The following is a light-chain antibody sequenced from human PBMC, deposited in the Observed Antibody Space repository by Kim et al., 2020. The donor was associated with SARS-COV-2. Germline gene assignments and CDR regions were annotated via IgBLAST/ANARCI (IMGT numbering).Light chain of an antibody. CDR1: SLRSYY. Sequence: SSELTQDPAVSVALGQTVRITCQGDSLRSYYASWYQQKPGQAPVLVIYGKNNRPSVIPDRFSGSSSGNTASLTITGAQAEDEADYYCNSRDSSGNRVFGGGTQLTVL. V-gene: IGLV3-19*01. CDR2: GKN. CDR3: NSRDSSGNRV. J-gene: IGLJ3*02.